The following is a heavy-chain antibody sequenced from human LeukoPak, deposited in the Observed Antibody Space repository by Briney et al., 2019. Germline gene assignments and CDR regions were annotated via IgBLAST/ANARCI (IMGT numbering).Heavy chain of an antibody. V-gene: IGHV3-23*01. CDR1: GFTFSSYA. J-gene: IGHJ4*02. CDR3: ARAIAVAGPYYFDY. CDR2: ISGTGGNT. Sequence: GGSLRLSCAASGFTFSSYAMSWVRQAPGKGLEWVSGISGTGGNTYYADSVKGRFTISRDNAKNSLSLQMNSLRAEDTAVYYCARAIAVAGPYYFDYWGQGTLVTVSS. D-gene: IGHD6-19*01.